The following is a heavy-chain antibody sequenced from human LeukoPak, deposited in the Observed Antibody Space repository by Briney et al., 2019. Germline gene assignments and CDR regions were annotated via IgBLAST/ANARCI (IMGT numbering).Heavy chain of an antibody. CDR2: IYYSGST. D-gene: IGHD3-3*01. V-gene: IGHV4-39*01. Sequence: SETLSLTCTVSGGSMTSSSYKWGWIRQSPGKGLEWIGSIYYSGSTYYNPSLKSRVTISVDTSKNQFSLKLSSVTAADTAVYYCARHSYHDFWSGYYVIVGWFDPWGQGTLVTVSS. CDR1: GGSMTSSSYK. J-gene: IGHJ5*02. CDR3: ARHSYHDFWSGYYVIVGWFDP.